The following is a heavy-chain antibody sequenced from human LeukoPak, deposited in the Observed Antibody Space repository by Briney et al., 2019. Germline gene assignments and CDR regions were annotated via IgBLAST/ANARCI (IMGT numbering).Heavy chain of an antibody. CDR3: ARGGEVRLRYFDWLTH. Sequence: PSETLSLTCTVSGASISSYYWSWIRQPPGMGLEWIGYSYNTGSTNYNPSLKSRVIISADSSKNQFSLKLSSVTAADTAVYYCARGGEVRLRYFDWLTHWGQGILVTVSS. CDR1: GASISSYY. CDR2: SYNTGST. D-gene: IGHD3-9*01. V-gene: IGHV4-59*01. J-gene: IGHJ5*02.